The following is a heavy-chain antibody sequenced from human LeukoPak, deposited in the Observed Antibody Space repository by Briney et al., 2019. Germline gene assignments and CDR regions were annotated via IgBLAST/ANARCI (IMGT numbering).Heavy chain of an antibody. Sequence: GGSLRLSCAASGFTFSSYGMHWVRQAPGKGLEGVAVIWYDGSNKYYADSVKGRFTISRDNSKNTLYLQMNSLRAEDTAVYYCARGLALNAFDIWGQGTMVTVSS. CDR3: ARGLALNAFDI. V-gene: IGHV3-33*01. J-gene: IGHJ3*02. CDR1: GFTFSSYG. CDR2: IWYDGSNK.